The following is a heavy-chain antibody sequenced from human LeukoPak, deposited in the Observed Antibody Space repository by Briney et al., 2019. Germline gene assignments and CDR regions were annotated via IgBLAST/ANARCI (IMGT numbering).Heavy chain of an antibody. V-gene: IGHV3-15*01. Sequence: GGSLRLSCAASGFTFSNAWMSWVRQAPGKGLEWVGRIKSKTDGGTTDYAAPVKGRFTISRDDSKNTLYLQMNSLKTEDTAVYYCTTRQPITMIVVVITTYVVDYWGQGTLVTVSS. D-gene: IGHD3-22*01. CDR3: TTRQPITMIVVVITTYVVDY. CDR2: IKSKTDGGTT. CDR1: GFTFSNAW. J-gene: IGHJ4*02.